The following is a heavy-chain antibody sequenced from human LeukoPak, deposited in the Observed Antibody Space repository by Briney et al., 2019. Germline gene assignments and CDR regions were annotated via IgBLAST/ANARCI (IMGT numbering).Heavy chain of an antibody. V-gene: IGHV3-23*01. Sequence: GGSLRLSCSASGFSFSGFSMGWVRQAPGKGLEWVSSISGSGGKTYYADSVEGRFTVSRDNYKNTLYLQMNSLRAEDTALYYCARGRGGDYVPSRFDYWGQGTLVTVSS. CDR2: ISGSGGKT. CDR1: GFSFSGFS. D-gene: IGHD4-17*01. J-gene: IGHJ4*02. CDR3: ARGRGGDYVPSRFDY.